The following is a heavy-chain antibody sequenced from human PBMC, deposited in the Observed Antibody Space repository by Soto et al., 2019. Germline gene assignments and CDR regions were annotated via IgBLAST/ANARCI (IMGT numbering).Heavy chain of an antibody. CDR2: INAGNGNT. J-gene: IGHJ5*02. D-gene: IGHD1-26*01. CDR1: RYSVASGT. CDR3: ARLPGGDNRSDP. Sequence: AQAEVPFRASRYSVASGTRDYLGEPPGQRLEWMGWINAGNGNTKYSQKFQGRVTITRDTSASTAYMELSSLTAVDTAIYYSARLPGGDNRSDPWGQGTLVTCSS. V-gene: IGHV1-3*01.